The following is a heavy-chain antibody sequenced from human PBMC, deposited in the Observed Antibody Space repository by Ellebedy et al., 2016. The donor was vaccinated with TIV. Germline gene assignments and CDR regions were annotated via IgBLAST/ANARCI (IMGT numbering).Heavy chain of an antibody. V-gene: IGHV3-30-3*01. Sequence: GGSLRLXCAASGFTFSSYAMHWVRQAPGKGLEWVAVISYDGSNKYYADSVKGRFTISRDNSKNTLYLQMNSLRAEDTAVYYCARENSIDENWFDPWGQGTLVTVSS. J-gene: IGHJ5*02. D-gene: IGHD2/OR15-2a*01. CDR1: GFTFSSYA. CDR2: ISYDGSNK. CDR3: ARENSIDENWFDP.